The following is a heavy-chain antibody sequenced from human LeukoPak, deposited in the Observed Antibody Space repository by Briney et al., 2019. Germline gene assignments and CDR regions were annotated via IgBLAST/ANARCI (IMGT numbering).Heavy chain of an antibody. J-gene: IGHJ4*02. CDR2: INAGNGNT. CDR1: GGTFSSYA. CDR3: ARAGLFGSGFDY. V-gene: IGHV1-3*01. Sequence: GASVKVSCKASGGTFSSYAISWVRQAPGQRLEWMGWINAGNGNTKYSQKFQGRVTITRDTSASTAYMELSSLRSEDTAVYYCARAGLFGSGFDYWGQGTLVTVSS. D-gene: IGHD6-19*01.